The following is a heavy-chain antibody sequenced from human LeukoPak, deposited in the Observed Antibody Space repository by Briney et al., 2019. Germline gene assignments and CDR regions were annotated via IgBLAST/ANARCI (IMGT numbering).Heavy chain of an antibody. CDR1: GFTFTGYE. J-gene: IGHJ4*02. Sequence: GGSLRLSCAASGFTFTGYEMNWVRQAPGKGLEWVSSISSTGSTMYYADSVKGRFTTSRDNAKNSLYLQMNSLRAEDTAIYYCERAAYMVRGVIITPPFDYWGQGTLVTVSS. D-gene: IGHD3-10*01. V-gene: IGHV3-48*03. CDR2: ISSTGSTM. CDR3: ERAAYMVRGVIITPPFDY.